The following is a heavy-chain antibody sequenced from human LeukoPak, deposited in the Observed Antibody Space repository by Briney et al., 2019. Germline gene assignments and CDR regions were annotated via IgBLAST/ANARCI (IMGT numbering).Heavy chain of an antibody. D-gene: IGHD3-9*01. CDR2: ISSSSSYI. Sequence: GGSLRLSCAASGFTFSSYSMNWVRQAPGKGLEWVSSISSSSSYIYYADSVKGRFTISRDNAKNSLYLQMNSLRAEDTAVYYCARELRYFDWLLGWSLGVAGTGLLDYWGQGTLVTVSS. V-gene: IGHV3-21*01. CDR1: GFTFSSYS. J-gene: IGHJ4*02. CDR3: ARELRYFDWLLGWSLGVAGTGLLDY.